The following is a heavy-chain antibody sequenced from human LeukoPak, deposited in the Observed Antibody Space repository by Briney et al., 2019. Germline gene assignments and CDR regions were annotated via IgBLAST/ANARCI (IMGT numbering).Heavy chain of an antibody. J-gene: IGHJ4*02. CDR1: GYSFTSYW. D-gene: IGHD3-9*01. CDR3: ATVGGLRYFDWPSGEY. CDR2: IYPGDSDT. V-gene: IGHV5-51*01. Sequence: GESLKISCKGSGYSFTSYWIGWVRQMPGKGLEWMGIIYPGDSDTRYSPSFQGQVTISADKSISTAYLQWSSLKASDTAMYYCATVGGLRYFDWPSGEYWGQGILVTVSS.